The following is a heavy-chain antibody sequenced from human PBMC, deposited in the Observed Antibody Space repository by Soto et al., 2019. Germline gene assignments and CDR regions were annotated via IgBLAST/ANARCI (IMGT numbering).Heavy chain of an antibody. CDR2: IYATGTT. Sequence: PSETLSLTCTVSGASISGYYWSWIRRSAGKGLEWIGRIYATGTTDYNPSLKSRVMMSVDTSKKQFSLKLRSVTAADTAVYYCVRDGTKTLRDWFDPWGQGISVTVSS. CDR3: VRDGTKTLRDWFDP. CDR1: GASISGYY. D-gene: IGHD1-1*01. V-gene: IGHV4-4*07. J-gene: IGHJ5*02.